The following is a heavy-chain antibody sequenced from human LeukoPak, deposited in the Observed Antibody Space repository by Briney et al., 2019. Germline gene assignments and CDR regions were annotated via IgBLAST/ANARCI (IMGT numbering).Heavy chain of an antibody. CDR2: ISGSGIRR. V-gene: IGHV3-23*01. J-gene: IGHJ4*02. Sequence: GGSLRLSCAASGFTFSNYAMNWVRQAPGKGLEWVSSISGSGIRRYYADSLKGRFAISRDNSKNTLFLQMYSLRGEDTAVYYCAKDLQTGFWSGYFDNWGQGTLVTVSS. CDR3: AKDLQTGFWSGYFDN. D-gene: IGHD3-3*01. CDR1: GFTFSNYA.